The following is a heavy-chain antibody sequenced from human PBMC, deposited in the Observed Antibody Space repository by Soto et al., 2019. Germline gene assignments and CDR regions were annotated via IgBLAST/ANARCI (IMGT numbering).Heavy chain of an antibody. J-gene: IGHJ4*02. V-gene: IGHV1-46*03. Sequence: ASVKVSCKASGYTFTSYYMHWVPQAPGQGLEWMGIINPSGGSTSYAQKFQGRVTMTRDTSTSTVYMELSSLRSEDTAVYYCALTTVTSPFDYWGQGTLVTVSS. CDR2: INPSGGST. CDR3: ALTTVTSPFDY. D-gene: IGHD4-17*01. CDR1: GYTFTSYY.